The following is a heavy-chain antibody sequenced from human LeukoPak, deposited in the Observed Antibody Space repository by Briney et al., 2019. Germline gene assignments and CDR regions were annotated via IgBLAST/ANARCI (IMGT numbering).Heavy chain of an antibody. CDR1: GFTFSSYS. CDR2: XXXXXXXX. J-gene: IGHJ5*02. V-gene: IGHV3-30*03. D-gene: IGHD2-2*01. Sequence: GGSLRLSCAASGFTFSSYSMNWVRQAPGKXXXXXXXXXXXXXXXXYADSVKGRFTISRDNSKNTLYLQMNSLRAEDTAVYYCARDGGHSYCSSTSCSLYNWFDPWGQGTLVTVSS. CDR3: ARDGGHSYCSSTSCSLYNWFDP.